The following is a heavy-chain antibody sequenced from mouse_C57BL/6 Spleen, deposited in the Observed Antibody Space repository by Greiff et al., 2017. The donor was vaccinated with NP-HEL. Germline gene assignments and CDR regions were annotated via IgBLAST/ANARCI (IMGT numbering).Heavy chain of an antibody. CDR3: ARSYGNYEGYAMDY. V-gene: IGHV1-64*01. Sequence: QVQLQQSGAELVKPGASVKLSCKASGYTFTSYWMHWVKQRPGQGLEWIGMIHPNSGSTNYNEKFKSKATLTVDKSSSTAYMQLSSLTSEDSAVYYCARSYGNYEGYAMDYWGQGTSVTVSS. D-gene: IGHD2-1*01. CDR1: GYTFTSYW. J-gene: IGHJ4*01. CDR2: IHPNSGST.